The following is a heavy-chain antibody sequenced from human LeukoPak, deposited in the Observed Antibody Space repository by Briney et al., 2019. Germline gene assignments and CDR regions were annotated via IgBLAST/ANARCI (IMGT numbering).Heavy chain of an antibody. J-gene: IGHJ4*02. CDR2: IYTSGST. D-gene: IGHD6-13*01. V-gene: IGHV4-61*02. CDR1: GGSISSGSYY. Sequence: SQNLSLNCTVSGGSISSGSYYWSWIRQPPGKGLEWIGRIYTSGSTHYNPSLKSRVTISVDTSKNQFSLKLSSVTAADTAVYYCARGPSGYSSSWYGGGYFDYWGQGTLVTVSS. CDR3: ARGPSGYSSSWYGGGYFDY.